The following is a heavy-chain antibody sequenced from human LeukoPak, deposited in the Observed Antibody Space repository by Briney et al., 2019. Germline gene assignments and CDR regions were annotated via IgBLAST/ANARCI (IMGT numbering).Heavy chain of an antibody. CDR2: ISYDGSNK. J-gene: IGHJ6*02. Sequence: GRSLRLSCAASGFTFSSYAMPWVRQAPGKGLEWVAVISYDGSNKYYADSVKGRFTTSRDNSKNTLYLQMNSLRAEDTAVYYCARGYCSSTSCRTDYYYYGMDVWGQGTTVTVSS. CDR3: ARGYCSSTSCRTDYYYYGMDV. CDR1: GFTFSSYA. V-gene: IGHV3-30-3*01. D-gene: IGHD2-2*01.